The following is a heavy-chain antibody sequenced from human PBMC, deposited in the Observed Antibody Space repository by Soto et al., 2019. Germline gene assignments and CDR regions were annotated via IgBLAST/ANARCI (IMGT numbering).Heavy chain of an antibody. D-gene: IGHD3-3*01. CDR1: GGTFSSYA. CDR2: IIPIVTTP. J-gene: IGHJ6*02. CDR3: ARVGYNFWSRDHYYGMGV. Sequence: QVRLVQSGAEGKKPGSSVKVSCEASGGTFSSYAVTWVRQAPGQGLEWMGGIIPIVTTPNYAQKFQGRLTTSADKSTITAYMELSSLRSEDTCVYYGARVGYNFWSRDHYYGMGVWGQGTTVIVSS. V-gene: IGHV1-69*06.